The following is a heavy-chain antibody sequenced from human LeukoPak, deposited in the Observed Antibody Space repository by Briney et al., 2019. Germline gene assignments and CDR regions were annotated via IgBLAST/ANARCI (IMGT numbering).Heavy chain of an antibody. D-gene: IGHD3-10*01. Sequence: GGSLTLPCAPSGITFGSKYMNWVRKAPGKGLVWLSIVDSGSDTCYSDSVKGRFTISRDDSNNTLSLQMNSLRTEDTAVYYCARVGDHFHWYFDLWGRGTLVTVSS. CDR2: VDSGSDT. CDR1: GITFGSKY. J-gene: IGHJ2*01. CDR3: ARVGDHFHWYFDL. V-gene: IGHV3-53*01.